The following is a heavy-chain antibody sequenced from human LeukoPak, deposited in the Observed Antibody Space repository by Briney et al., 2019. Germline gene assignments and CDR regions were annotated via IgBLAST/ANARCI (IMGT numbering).Heavy chain of an antibody. D-gene: IGHD1-26*01. J-gene: IGHJ4*02. CDR2: VNPNSGGT. Sequence: ASVKVSCKASGYTFTGYYMHWVRQAPGQGLEWMGRVNPNSGGTNYAQKFQGRVTMTRDTSISTAYMELSRLRSDNTAVYYCARVGELLRDTIDYWGQGTLVTVSS. CDR1: GYTFTGYY. CDR3: ARVGELLRDTIDY. V-gene: IGHV1-2*06.